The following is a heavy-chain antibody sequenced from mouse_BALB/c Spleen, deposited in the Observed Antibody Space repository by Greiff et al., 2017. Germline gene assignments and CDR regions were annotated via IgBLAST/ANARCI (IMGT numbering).Heavy chain of an antibody. CDR2: IDPANGNT. D-gene: IGHD2-2*01. Sequence: VHVKQSGAELVKPGASVKLSCTASGFNIKDTYMHWVKQRPEQGLEWIGRIDPANGNTKYDPKFQGKATITADTSSNTAYLQLSSLTSEDTAVYYCARTGGYDGYAMDYWGQGTSVTVSS. V-gene: IGHV14-3*02. CDR1: GFNIKDTY. J-gene: IGHJ4*01. CDR3: ARTGGYDGYAMDY.